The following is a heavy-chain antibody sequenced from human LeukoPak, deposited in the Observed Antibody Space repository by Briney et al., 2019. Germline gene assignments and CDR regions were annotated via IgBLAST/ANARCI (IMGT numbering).Heavy chain of an antibody. CDR1: GFTFNNYF. D-gene: IGHD6-13*01. V-gene: IGHV3-74*01. Sequence: GGSLRLSCAASGFTFNNYFMHWVRQAPGKGLVWVSRITSDGSGTNYADSVKGRFTISRDNAKNTLYLQMNSLRAEDTAVYYCAAPAGTNYWGQGTLVTVSS. CDR2: ITSDGSGT. J-gene: IGHJ4*02. CDR3: AAPAGTNY.